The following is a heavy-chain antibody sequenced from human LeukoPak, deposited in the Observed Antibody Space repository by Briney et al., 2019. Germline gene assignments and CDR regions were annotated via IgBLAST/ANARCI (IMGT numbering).Heavy chain of an antibody. CDR1: GFTFDDYA. J-gene: IGHJ4*02. V-gene: IGHV3-43D*03. CDR2: ISWDGGST. CDR3: AREGSSWYDFDY. D-gene: IGHD6-13*01. Sequence: PGGSLSLSCAASGFTFDDYAMHWVRQAPGKGLEWVSLISWDGGSTYYADSVKGRFTISRDNSKNSLYLQMNSLRAEDTAVYYCAREGSSWYDFDYWGQGTLVTVSS.